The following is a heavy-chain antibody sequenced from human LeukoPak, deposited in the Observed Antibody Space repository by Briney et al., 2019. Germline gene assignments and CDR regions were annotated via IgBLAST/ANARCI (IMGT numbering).Heavy chain of an antibody. V-gene: IGHV4-39*07. CDR2: IYYSGST. CDR3: ARDAKSSTDFDY. CDR1: GGSISSSSYY. J-gene: IGHJ4*02. D-gene: IGHD3-10*01. Sequence: SETLSLTCTVSGGSISSSSYYWGWIRQPPGKGLEWIGSIYYSGSTYYNPSLKSRVTISVDTSKNQFSLKLSSVTAADTAVYYCARDAKSSTDFDYWGQGTLVTVSS.